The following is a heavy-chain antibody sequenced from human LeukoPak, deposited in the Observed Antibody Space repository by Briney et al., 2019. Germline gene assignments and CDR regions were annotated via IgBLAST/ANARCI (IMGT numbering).Heavy chain of an antibody. V-gene: IGHV4-34*01. CDR2: INHSGST. D-gene: IGHD3-22*01. J-gene: IGHJ6*02. Sequence: SETLSLTCAVYDGSFSGYYWSWIRQPPGKGLEWIGEINHSGSTNYNPSLKSRVTISVDTSKNQFSLKLSSVTAADTAVYYCARDTYYDSSGRSYGMDVWGQGTTVTVSS. CDR1: DGSFSGYY. CDR3: ARDTYYDSSGRSYGMDV.